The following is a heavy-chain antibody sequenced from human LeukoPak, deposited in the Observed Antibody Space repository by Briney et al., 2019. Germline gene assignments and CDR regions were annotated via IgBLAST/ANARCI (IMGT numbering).Heavy chain of an antibody. CDR2: IHYDESDE. CDR3: AKLEGSWTDH. D-gene: IGHD3/OR15-3a*01. V-gene: IGHV3-30*02. CDR1: GFSFSYG. Sequence: GGSLRLSCVASGFSFSYGMHWVRQAPGKGLEWLTFIHYDESDEYYADSVKGRFTVSRDNSKNTLYLQMNSLRAEDTAVYYCAKLEGSWTDHWGQGILINVFS. J-gene: IGHJ4*02.